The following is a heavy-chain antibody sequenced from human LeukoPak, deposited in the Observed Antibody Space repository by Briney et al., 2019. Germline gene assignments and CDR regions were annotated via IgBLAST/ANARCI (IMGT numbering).Heavy chain of an antibody. CDR1: GFTFSSYW. CDR2: INSDGTTT. J-gene: IGHJ3*02. D-gene: IGHD3-10*01. Sequence: GGSLRLSCAASGFTFSSYWTHWVRQVPGKGLVWVSRINSDGTTTSYADSVKGRFTISRDNAKNTLYLQMNSLRAEDTAVYYCTRVLSMVRGVDVFDIWGQGTMVTVSS. V-gene: IGHV3-74*01. CDR3: TRVLSMVRGVDVFDI.